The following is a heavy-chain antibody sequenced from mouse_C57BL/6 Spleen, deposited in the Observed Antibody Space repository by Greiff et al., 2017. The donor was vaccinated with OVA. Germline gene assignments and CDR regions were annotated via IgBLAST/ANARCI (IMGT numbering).Heavy chain of an antibody. J-gene: IGHJ2*01. CDR1: GFSLTSYG. Sequence: QVQLKESGPGLVAPSQSLSITCTVSGFSLTSYGVHWVRQPPGKGLEWLVVIWSDGSTTYNSALKSKLSISKDNSKSQVFLKMNRLQTDDTAMYYCARQASTVVALAYWGQGTTLTVSS. CDR2: IWSDGST. D-gene: IGHD1-1*01. V-gene: IGHV2-6-1*01. CDR3: ARQASTVVALAY.